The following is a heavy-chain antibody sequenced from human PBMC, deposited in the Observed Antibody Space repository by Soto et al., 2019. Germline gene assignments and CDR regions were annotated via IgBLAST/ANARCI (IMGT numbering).Heavy chain of an antibody. Sequence: SVKVSCKASGYTFTSYGISWVRQAPGQGLEWMGRIIPILGIANYAQKFQGRVTITADKSTSTAYMELSSLRSEDTAVYYCARAAAGVDFDYWGQGTLVTVSS. J-gene: IGHJ4*02. D-gene: IGHD6-13*01. CDR2: IIPILGIA. CDR1: GYTFTSYG. V-gene: IGHV1-69*04. CDR3: ARAAAGVDFDY.